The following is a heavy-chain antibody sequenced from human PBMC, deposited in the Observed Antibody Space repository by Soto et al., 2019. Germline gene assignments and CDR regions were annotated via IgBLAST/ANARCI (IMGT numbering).Heavy chain of an antibody. Sequence: QVQLVQSGAEVKKPGASVKVSCKASGYMFISYGINWVRQAPGQGLEWMGWISAYNGNTKYAQNFQGRVTMTTDTSTSTAYMEMRSLRSDDTAVYYCARSGTVAGRRGLGYWGQGTLVTVSS. CDR3: ARSGTVAGRRGLGY. CDR2: ISAYNGNT. CDR1: GYMFISYG. V-gene: IGHV1-18*01. J-gene: IGHJ4*02. D-gene: IGHD6-19*01.